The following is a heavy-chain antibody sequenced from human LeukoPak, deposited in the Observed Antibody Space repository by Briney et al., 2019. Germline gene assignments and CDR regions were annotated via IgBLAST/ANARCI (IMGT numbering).Heavy chain of an antibody. D-gene: IGHD2-15*01. J-gene: IGHJ4*02. CDR3: ARDSLEDTQ. Sequence: HAGGSLRLSCTASGFTFSLYNMNWVRQAPGKGLEWLSYISTTSTTIHYADSVRGRFTISRDNAKNSLYLQMNSLRAEDTAVYYCARDSLEDTQWGQGTLVTVSS. CDR1: GFTFSLYN. CDR2: ISTTSTTI. V-gene: IGHV3-48*01.